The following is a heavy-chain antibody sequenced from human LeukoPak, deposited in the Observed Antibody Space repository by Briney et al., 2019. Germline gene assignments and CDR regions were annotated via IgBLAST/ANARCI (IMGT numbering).Heavy chain of an antibody. Sequence: ASVKVSCEASGYTFTSYYMHWVRQAPGQGLEWMGIINPSGGSTSYAQRFQGRVTMTRDTSTSTVYMELSSLRSEDTAVYYCARDRGSSRGGGNYYMDVWGKGTTVTVSS. CDR2: INPSGGST. V-gene: IGHV1-46*01. D-gene: IGHD6-6*01. J-gene: IGHJ6*03. CDR1: GYTFTSYY. CDR3: ARDRGSSRGGGNYYMDV.